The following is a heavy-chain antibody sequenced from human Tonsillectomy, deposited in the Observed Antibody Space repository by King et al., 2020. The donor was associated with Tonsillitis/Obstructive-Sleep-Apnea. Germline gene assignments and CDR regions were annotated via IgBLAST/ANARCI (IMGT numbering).Heavy chain of an antibody. D-gene: IGHD4-17*01. CDR1: GFTVSSNY. J-gene: IGHJ4*02. V-gene: IGHV3-66*01. CDR2: IYSGGST. CDR3: ARDRAGDHSDV. Sequence: VQLVESGGGLVQPGGSLRLSCAASGFTVSSNYMSWVRQAPGKGLEWVSVIYSGGSTYYADSVKGRFTISRDNSKNTLYLQMNSLRAEDTAVYYCARDRAGDHSDVWGQGTLVTVSS.